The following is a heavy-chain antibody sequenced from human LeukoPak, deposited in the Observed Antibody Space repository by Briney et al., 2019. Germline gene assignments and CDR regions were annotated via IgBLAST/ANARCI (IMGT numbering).Heavy chain of an antibody. V-gene: IGHV3-48*03. J-gene: IGHJ4*02. Sequence: PGGSLRLSCTASGFTFSSYKMNRVRQAPGKGLEWISYISTGGSTMYYADSVKGRFTISRDNAKNSLYLQMNSLRVEDTAVYYCARGKIRDFDSGNNYWGQGTLVTVSS. CDR3: ARGKIRDFDSGNNY. CDR1: GFTFSSYK. CDR2: ISTGGSTM. D-gene: IGHD3-9*01.